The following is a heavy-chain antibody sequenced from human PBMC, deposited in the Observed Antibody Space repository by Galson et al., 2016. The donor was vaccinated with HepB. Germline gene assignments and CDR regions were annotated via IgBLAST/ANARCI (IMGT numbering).Heavy chain of an antibody. CDR2: MFWTGST. J-gene: IGHJ4*02. CDR1: GGSIRSGGHY. D-gene: IGHD4-17*01. CDR3: ARGYEAGDYFPGGV. V-gene: IGHV4-31*03. Sequence: TLSLTCTVSGGSIRSGGHYWSWIRQFPGKGLEWIGYMFWTGSTTYNPSLKSGVTMSVDTSKNQFSLRLSSVTAADTAVYYCARGYEAGDYFPGGVWGQGMLVTVSS.